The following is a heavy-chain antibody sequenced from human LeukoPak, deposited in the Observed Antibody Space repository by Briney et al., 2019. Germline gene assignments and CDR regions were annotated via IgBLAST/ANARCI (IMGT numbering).Heavy chain of an antibody. CDR1: GDSISTRSYY. V-gene: IGHV4-39*07. Sequence: KPSETLSLTCTVSGDSISTRSYYWGWIRQPPGKGLEWIGSLFYSGSTYYNPSLKSRVTISVDTSKNQFSLKLSSVTAADTAVYYCARGGPDGYTSAYDAFDIWGRGSMVTVSS. J-gene: IGHJ3*02. CDR2: LFYSGST. D-gene: IGHD5-24*01. CDR3: ARGGPDGYTSAYDAFDI.